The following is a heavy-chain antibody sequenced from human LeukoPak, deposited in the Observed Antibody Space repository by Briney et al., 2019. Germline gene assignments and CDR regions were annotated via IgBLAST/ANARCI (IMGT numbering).Heavy chain of an antibody. V-gene: IGHV3-73*01. Sequence: GGSLRLSCAASGFTFSGSAMHWVRQASGKGLEWVGRIRSKASSYATAYAASVKGRFTISRDDSKNTAYLQMNSLKTEDTAVYYCTRDCGGDCYDNYWGQGTLVTVSS. D-gene: IGHD2-21*02. CDR2: IRSKASSYAT. CDR1: GFTFSGSA. CDR3: TRDCGGDCYDNY. J-gene: IGHJ4*02.